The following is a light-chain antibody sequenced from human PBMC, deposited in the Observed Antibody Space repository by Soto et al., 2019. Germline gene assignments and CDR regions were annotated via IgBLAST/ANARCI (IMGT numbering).Light chain of an antibody. Sequence: QSVLTQPPSASGTPGQRVTISCSGSGSNIGTNTVNWYQQLPGTAPKLLIYRTDQRPAGIPDRFSGSKSGTSASLDISGLQSDDEAGYYCTAWDGSLDGRVFGGGTQLTVL. CDR1: GSNIGTNT. V-gene: IGLV1-44*01. J-gene: IGLJ3*02. CDR2: RTD. CDR3: TAWDGSLDGRV.